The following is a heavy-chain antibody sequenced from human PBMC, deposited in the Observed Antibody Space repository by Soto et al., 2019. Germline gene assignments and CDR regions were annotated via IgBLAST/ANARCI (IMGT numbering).Heavy chain of an antibody. V-gene: IGHV3-23*01. D-gene: IGHD6-13*01. Sequence: PGGSLRLSCAASGFTFSSYAMSWVRQAPGKGLEWVSAISGGGGSTYYADSVKSRFTISRDNSKNTLYLKMKSLRAEDTAVYYCAKDLSLSRWPCSWGQGTLVTVSS. CDR1: GFTFSSYA. J-gene: IGHJ4*02. CDR2: ISGGGGST. CDR3: AKDLSLSRWPCS.